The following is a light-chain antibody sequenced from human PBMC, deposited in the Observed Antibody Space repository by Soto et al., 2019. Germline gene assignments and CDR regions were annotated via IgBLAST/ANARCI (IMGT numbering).Light chain of an antibody. Sequence: SCRASQSVGNDLAWYQQKPGQAPRLLIYDASNRATGVPARFSVRGHGTDFTLTICGLEPDHFEVYSCQPRSNWPLTFGGGTKVDIK. CDR1: QSVGND. V-gene: IGKV3-11*01. CDR2: DAS. J-gene: IGKJ4*01. CDR3: QPRSNWPLT.